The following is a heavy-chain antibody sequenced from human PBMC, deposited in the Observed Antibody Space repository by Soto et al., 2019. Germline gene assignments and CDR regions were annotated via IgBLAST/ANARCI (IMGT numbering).Heavy chain of an antibody. D-gene: IGHD3-10*01. CDR1: GFTFRSYS. CDR2: ISSSNRTI. V-gene: IGHV3-48*01. J-gene: IGHJ4*02. CDR3: TKDRETAWFPDF. Sequence: GGSLRLSCAASGFTFRSYSMNWVRQAPGKGLEWVSYISSSNRTINYADSVKGRFTISRDISKNTLYLQMDGLRAEDTAIYYCTKDRETAWFPDFWGQGALVTVSS.